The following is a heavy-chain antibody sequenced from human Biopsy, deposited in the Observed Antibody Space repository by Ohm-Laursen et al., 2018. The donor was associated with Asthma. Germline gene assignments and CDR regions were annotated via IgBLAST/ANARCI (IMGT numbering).Heavy chain of an antibody. Sequence: SVKVSCKAPGGTFSNFAISWVRQAPGQGLEWLGGIMTVFGTANYAQKFQGRVTITADESTSTAYMEVASLRSEDTAIYYCARCQVGYSSGWSLLLKKIYYSGMDVWGQGTAVTVSS. D-gene: IGHD6-19*01. CDR1: GGTFSNFA. CDR2: IMTVFGTA. J-gene: IGHJ6*02. V-gene: IGHV1-69*13. CDR3: ARCQVGYSSGWSLLLKKIYYSGMDV.